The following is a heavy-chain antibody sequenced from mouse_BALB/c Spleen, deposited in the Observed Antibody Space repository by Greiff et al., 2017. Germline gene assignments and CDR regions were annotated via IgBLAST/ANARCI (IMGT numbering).Heavy chain of an antibody. CDR2: ISSGGGYT. V-gene: IGHV5-6*01. CDR1: GFTFSSYG. CDR3: ASNEGYAMDY. Sequence: EVQLVESGGDLVKPGGSLKLSCAASGFTFSSYGMPWVRQTPGKGLEWVAAISSGGGYTYYPDSVKGRFTITRDNAKNTRYLQLSSLKSEDTAMYYCASNEGYAMDYWGQGTSVTVSS. J-gene: IGHJ4*01.